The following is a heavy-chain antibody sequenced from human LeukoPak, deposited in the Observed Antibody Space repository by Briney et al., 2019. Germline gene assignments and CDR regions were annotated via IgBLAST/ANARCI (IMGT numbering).Heavy chain of an antibody. V-gene: IGHV4-59*08. Sequence: ASETLSLTCTVSGGSISSYYWSWIRQPPGKGLEWIGYIYYSGSTNYNPSLKSRVTISVDPSKNQFSLNLSSVTAADTAVYYCARHGSSYYYHGLDVWGQGTTVTVSS. CDR3: ARHGSSYYYHGLDV. J-gene: IGHJ6*02. D-gene: IGHD6-6*01. CDR1: GGSISSYY. CDR2: IYYSGST.